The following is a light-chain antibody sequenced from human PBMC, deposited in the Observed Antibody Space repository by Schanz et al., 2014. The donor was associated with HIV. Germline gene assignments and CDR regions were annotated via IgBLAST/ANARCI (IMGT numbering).Light chain of an antibody. CDR2: DVS. CDR3: CSYAGSYTPLYV. J-gene: IGLJ1*01. V-gene: IGLV2-11*01. Sequence: QSVLTQPASVSGSPGQSITISCTGTSSDVGGYNYVSWYQQHPGKAPKLMIYDVSNRPSGVPARFSGSKSGNTASLTVSGLQTEDEADYYCCSYAGSYTPLYVFGTGTKLTVL. CDR1: SSDVGGYNY.